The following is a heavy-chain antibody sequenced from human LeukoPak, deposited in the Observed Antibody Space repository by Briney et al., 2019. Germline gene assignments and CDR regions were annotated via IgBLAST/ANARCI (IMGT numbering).Heavy chain of an antibody. CDR1: GFTFIRYG. CDR3: AKHIGSDFVYYFDY. CDR2: ISGSGYNT. Sequence: GGSLRLSCGVSGFTFIRYGMSWVRQAPGKGLEWVSVISGSGYNTDYADSVKSRFTISRDNYRLYLQMNSLRPEDTAVYYCAKHIGSDFVYYFDYWGQGTLVTVSS. V-gene: IGHV3-23*01. J-gene: IGHJ4*02. D-gene: IGHD2-21*01.